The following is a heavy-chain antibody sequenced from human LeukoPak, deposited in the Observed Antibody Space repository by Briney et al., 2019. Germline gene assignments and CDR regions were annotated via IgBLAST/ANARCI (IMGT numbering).Heavy chain of an antibody. Sequence: ASVKVSCKTSGYTFTGYYMHWVRQAPGQGLEWMGRINPNTGVTNYAQKFQGRVTMTRDTSISTAYMELRSLRSDDTAVYYCARGARDTSAWVNWGQGTLATVSS. CDR1: GYTFTGYY. D-gene: IGHD5-18*01. J-gene: IGHJ1*01. CDR2: INPNTGVT. V-gene: IGHV1-2*06. CDR3: ARGARDTSAWVN.